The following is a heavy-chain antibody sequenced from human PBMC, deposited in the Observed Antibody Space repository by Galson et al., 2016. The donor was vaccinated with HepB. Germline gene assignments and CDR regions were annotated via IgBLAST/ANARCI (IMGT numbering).Heavy chain of an antibody. J-gene: IGHJ5*02. D-gene: IGHD3-9*01. V-gene: IGHV3-23*01. Sequence: RLSCXASGXXFSNFXXXWVXXAPGKGLEXXXSISTRRTXYYSDSVQGRFTISRDNSNNILYLQMNGLRAXAPXVYYCAKERLVGRIFHTWGXXXLLSXSS. CDR2: ISTRRTX. CDR3: AKERLVGRIFHT. CDR1: GXXFSNFX.